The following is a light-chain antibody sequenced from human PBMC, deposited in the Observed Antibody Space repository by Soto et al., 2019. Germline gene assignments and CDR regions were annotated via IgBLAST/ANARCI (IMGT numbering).Light chain of an antibody. Sequence: DIQMTQSPSTLSASVGARVTITCRASQSISSWLAWYQQKPGKAPKLLIYKASSLESGGPSRFSGSGSGTEFALTISSLQPDDFATYYCQQYTGTFGQGTKVEIK. CDR3: QQYTGT. V-gene: IGKV1-5*03. CDR1: QSISSW. J-gene: IGKJ1*01. CDR2: KAS.